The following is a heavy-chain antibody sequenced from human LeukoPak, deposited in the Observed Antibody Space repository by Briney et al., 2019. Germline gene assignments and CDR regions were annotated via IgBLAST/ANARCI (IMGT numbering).Heavy chain of an antibody. CDR2: ISSSSSTI. CDR3: ATVYIYGSPTSYFDY. Sequence: GGSLRLSCAASGFTFSSYSMNWVRQAPGKGLEWVGYISSSSSTIYYADSVKGRFTISRDNAKNSLYLQMNSLRAEDTSVYYCATVYIYGSPTSYFDYWGQGTLVTVSS. J-gene: IGHJ4*02. V-gene: IGHV3-48*04. D-gene: IGHD5-18*01. CDR1: GFTFSSYS.